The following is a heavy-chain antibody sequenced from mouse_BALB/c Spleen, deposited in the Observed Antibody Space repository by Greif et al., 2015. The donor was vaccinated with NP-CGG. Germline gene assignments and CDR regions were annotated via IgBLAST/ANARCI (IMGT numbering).Heavy chain of an antibody. Sequence: DLVKPGASVKLSCKASGYTFTSYWINWIKQRPEQGLEWIGRIAPGSGSTYYNEMFKGKATLTVDTSSSTAYIQLSSLSSEDSAVYFCARERQYFDYWGQGTTLTVSS. V-gene: IGHV1S41*01. CDR2: IAPGSGST. CDR3: ARERQYFDY. D-gene: IGHD6-1*01. CDR1: GYTFTSYW. J-gene: IGHJ2*01.